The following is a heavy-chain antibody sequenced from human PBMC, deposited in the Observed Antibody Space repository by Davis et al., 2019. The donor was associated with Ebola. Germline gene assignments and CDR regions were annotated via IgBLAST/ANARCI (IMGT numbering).Heavy chain of an antibody. CDR3: ATSRDGYTPDDY. V-gene: IGHV1-69*13. J-gene: IGHJ4*02. CDR2: IIPIFGTA. D-gene: IGHD5-24*01. CDR1: GGTFSSYA. Sequence: SVKVSCKASGGTFSSYAISWVRQAPGQGLEWMGGIIPIFGTANYAQKFQGRVTITADESTSTAYMELSSLRYEDTAVYYCATSRDGYTPDDYWGQGTLVTVSS.